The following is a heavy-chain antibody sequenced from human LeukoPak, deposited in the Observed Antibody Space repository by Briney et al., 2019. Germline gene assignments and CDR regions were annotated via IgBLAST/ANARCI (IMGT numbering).Heavy chain of an antibody. J-gene: IGHJ4*02. CDR3: ARGPYYDSSGYLGY. D-gene: IGHD3-22*01. V-gene: IGHV3-23*01. CDR2: ISGGGGST. Sequence: GGSLRLSCAASGFTFSSYAMTWVRQAPGKGLEWVSAISGGGGSTDYADSVKGRFTISRDNSKNTLYLQMNSLRAEDTAVYYCARGPYYDSSGYLGYWGQGTLVTVSS. CDR1: GFTFSSYA.